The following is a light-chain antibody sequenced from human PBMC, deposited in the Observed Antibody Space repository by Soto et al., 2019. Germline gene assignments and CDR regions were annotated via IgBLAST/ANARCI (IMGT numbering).Light chain of an antibody. Sequence: QSALTQPASVSGSPGQSITISCTGTSGDIGSYNRVSWYQQHPGKAPKLIIYEVTDRPSGVSNRFSGSKSGNTASLTISGLQAEDEAEYYCSSYTSSSCVFGTGTKLTVL. CDR2: EVT. V-gene: IGLV2-14*01. CDR1: SGDIGSYNR. CDR3: SSYTSSSCV. J-gene: IGLJ1*01.